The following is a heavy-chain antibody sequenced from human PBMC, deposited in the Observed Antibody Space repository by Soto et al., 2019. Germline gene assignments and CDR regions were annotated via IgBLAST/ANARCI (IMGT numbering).Heavy chain of an antibody. CDR2: IWYDGSNK. CDR3: AREPDYDILTGYATPPSYGMDV. CDR1: GFTFSSYG. D-gene: IGHD3-9*01. J-gene: IGHJ6*02. V-gene: IGHV3-33*01. Sequence: PEGSLRLSCAASGFTFSSYGMHWVRQAPGKGLEWVAVIWYDGSNKYYADSVKGRFTISRDNSKNTLYLQMNSLRAEDTAVYYCAREPDYDILTGYATPPSYGMDVWGQGTTVTVSS.